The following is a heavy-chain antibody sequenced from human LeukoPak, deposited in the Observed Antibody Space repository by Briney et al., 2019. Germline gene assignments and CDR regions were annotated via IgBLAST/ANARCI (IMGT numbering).Heavy chain of an antibody. J-gene: IGHJ4*02. D-gene: IGHD3-9*01. CDR2: ISGSGGST. CDR1: GFTFSSYG. V-gene: IGHV3-23*01. Sequence: GGSLRLSCAASGFTFSSYGMSWVRQAPGKGLEWVSAISGSGGSTYYADSVKGRFTISRDNSKNTLYLQMNSLGVEDTAVYYCAKGTFDWSFPLYFDSWGQGILVTVSS. CDR3: AKGTFDWSFPLYFDS.